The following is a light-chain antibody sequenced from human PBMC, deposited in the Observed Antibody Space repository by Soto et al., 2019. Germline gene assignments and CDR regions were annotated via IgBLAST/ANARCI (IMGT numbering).Light chain of an antibody. CDR2: DAS. CDR1: QSVSSY. Sequence: EIVLTQSPATLSLSPGERATLSCRASQSVSSYLAWYQQKPGQAPRLLIYDASNRATGIPARFSGSGSGTDFTLTIGSLQPEDFATYYCQQLNGSPWTFGQGTKVEI. CDR3: QQLNGSPWT. J-gene: IGKJ1*01. V-gene: IGKV3-11*01.